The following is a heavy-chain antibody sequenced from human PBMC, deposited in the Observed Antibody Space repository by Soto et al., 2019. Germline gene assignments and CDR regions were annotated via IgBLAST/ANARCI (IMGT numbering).Heavy chain of an antibody. Sequence: QVQLVQSGAEVKKPGASVKVSCKASGYTFTSYGISWVRQAPGQGLEWMGWISAYNGNTNYAQKLQGRVTMTTDTSTRKALKGLGRLRTDGTAVDYCAKDRKVKEGHYGIGVWGQGTTVTVSS. V-gene: IGHV1-18*01. J-gene: IGHJ6*02. CDR3: AKDRKVKEGHYGIGV. CDR1: GYTFTSYG. CDR2: ISAYNGNT.